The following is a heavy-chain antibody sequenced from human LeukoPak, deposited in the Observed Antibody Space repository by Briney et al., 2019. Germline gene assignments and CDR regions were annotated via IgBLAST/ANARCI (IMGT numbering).Heavy chain of an antibody. CDR2: ISGSGGST. CDR3: AGTVGYYYYGMDV. J-gene: IGHJ6*02. Sequence: GGYLRLSCAASGFTFSSYAMSWVRQAPGKGLEWVSAISGSGGSTYYADSVKGRFTISRDNSKNTLYLQMNSLRAEDTAVYYCAGTVGYYYYGMDVWGQGTTVTVSS. CDR1: GFTFSSYA. V-gene: IGHV3-23*01.